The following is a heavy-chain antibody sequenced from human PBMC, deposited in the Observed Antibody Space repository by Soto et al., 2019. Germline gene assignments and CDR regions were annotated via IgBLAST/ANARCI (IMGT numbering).Heavy chain of an antibody. J-gene: IGHJ6*02. Sequence: GESLKISCKASGYTFGSYSIVWVRQMPGKALEWMGIIYPGDSDTRYSPSFQGQVTISADKSISTAYLQWSSLKASDTAMYYCARSKKSLLNYYYYGMDVWGQGTTVTVSS. CDR2: IYPGDSDT. CDR1: GYTFGSYS. CDR3: ARSKKSLLNYYYYGMDV. V-gene: IGHV5-51*01.